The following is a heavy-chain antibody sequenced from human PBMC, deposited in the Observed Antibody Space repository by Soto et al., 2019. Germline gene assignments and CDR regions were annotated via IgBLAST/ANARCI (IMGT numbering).Heavy chain of an antibody. CDR1: GFTFSNYV. V-gene: IGHV3-11*01. Sequence: GGSLRLSCGASGFTFSNYVMGWVRQAPGKGLEWVSGISSNGSATYYADSVKGRFTISRDNAKNSLYLQMNSLRAEDTAVYYCASGRRRFLEWLLPYFDYWGQGTLVTVSS. J-gene: IGHJ4*02. D-gene: IGHD3-3*01. CDR3: ASGRRRFLEWLLPYFDY. CDR2: ISSNGSAT.